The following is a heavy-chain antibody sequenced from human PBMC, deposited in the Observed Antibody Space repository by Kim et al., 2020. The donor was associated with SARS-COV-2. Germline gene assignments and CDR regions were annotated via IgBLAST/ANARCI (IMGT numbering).Heavy chain of an antibody. J-gene: IGHJ4*02. V-gene: IGHV4-39*01. Sequence: NPSLKSRVTISVDTSKNQFSLKLSSVTAADTAVYYCASLIAASSQSSFDYWGQGTLVTVSS. D-gene: IGHD6-6*01. CDR3: ASLIAASSQSSFDY.